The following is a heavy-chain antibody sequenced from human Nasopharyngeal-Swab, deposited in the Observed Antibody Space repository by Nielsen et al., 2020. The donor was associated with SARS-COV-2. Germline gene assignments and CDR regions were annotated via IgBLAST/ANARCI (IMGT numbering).Heavy chain of an antibody. CDR3: ARDRITMVRGVISLTNWFDP. D-gene: IGHD3-10*01. CDR2: INPSGGST. Sequence: ASVKVSCKASGYTFTSYYMHWVRQAPGQGLEWMGIINPSGGSTSYAQKFQGRVTMTRDTSTSTVYMELSSLRPEDTAVYYCARDRITMVRGVISLTNWFDPWGQGTLVTVSS. V-gene: IGHV1-46*01. CDR1: GYTFTSYY. J-gene: IGHJ5*02.